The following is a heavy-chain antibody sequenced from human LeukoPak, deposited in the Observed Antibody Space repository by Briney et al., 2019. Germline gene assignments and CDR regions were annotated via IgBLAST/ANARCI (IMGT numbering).Heavy chain of an antibody. CDR1: GFTFSSYA. D-gene: IGHD3-16*02. CDR3: AKDTAPYDYVWGSYHPNDY. J-gene: IGHJ4*02. V-gene: IGHV3-23*01. Sequence: PGGSLRLSCAASGFTFSSYAMSWVRQAPGKGLEWVSAISGSGGSTYYADSVKGRFTISRDNSKNTLYLQMNSLRAGDTAVYYCAKDTAPYDYVWGSYHPNDYWGQGTLVTVSS. CDR2: ISGSGGST.